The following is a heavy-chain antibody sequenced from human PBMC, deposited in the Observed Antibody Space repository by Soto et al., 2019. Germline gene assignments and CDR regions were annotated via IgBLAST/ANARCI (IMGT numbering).Heavy chain of an antibody. CDR2: LSYGGTT. V-gene: IGHV4-39*01. D-gene: IGHD3-3*01. CDR1: GGSISSRSYY. Sequence: QLQLQESGPGLVKPSETLSLTCTVSGGSISSRSYYWGWIRQPPGKGLECIGSLSYGGTTYYNPFLKIRVTISVKTSKNPLSLKLTSVTAADTALYYCARLGDDFWGGYITTWGQGTLVTVSS. CDR3: ARLGDDFWGGYITT. J-gene: IGHJ4*02.